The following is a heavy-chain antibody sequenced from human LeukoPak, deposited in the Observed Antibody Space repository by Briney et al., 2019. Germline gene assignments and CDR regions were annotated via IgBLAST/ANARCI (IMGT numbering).Heavy chain of an antibody. J-gene: IGHJ1*01. D-gene: IGHD6-19*01. CDR3: ARVAREQWLVAFQH. CDR2: ISSSSSYI. Sequence: PGGSLRLSCAASGFTFSSYSMSWVRQAPGKGLEWVSSISSSSSYIYYADSVKGRFTISRDNAKNSLYLQMNSLRAEDTAVYYCARVAREQWLVAFQHWGQGTLVTVSS. CDR1: GFTFSSYS. V-gene: IGHV3-21*01.